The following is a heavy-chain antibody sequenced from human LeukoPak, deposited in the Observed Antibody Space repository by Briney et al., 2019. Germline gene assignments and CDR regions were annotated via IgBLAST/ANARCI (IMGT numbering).Heavy chain of an antibody. Sequence: GGSLRLSCAASGFTFSDYYMSWIRQAPGKGLEWVSYISSSSSYTNYADSVKGRFTISRDNSKNTLYLQMNSLRAEDTAVYYCARGVGDSSGYYYYFDYWGQGTLVTVSS. CDR2: ISSSSSYT. J-gene: IGHJ4*02. CDR3: ARGVGDSSGYYYYFDY. V-gene: IGHV3-11*06. D-gene: IGHD3-22*01. CDR1: GFTFSDYY.